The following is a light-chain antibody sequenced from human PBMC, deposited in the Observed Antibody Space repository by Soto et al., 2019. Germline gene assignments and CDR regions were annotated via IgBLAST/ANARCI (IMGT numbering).Light chain of an antibody. Sequence: QSVLTQPPSVSAAPGQKVTISCSGSSSNIGNNYVSWYQQLPGTAPKLLIYDNNKRPSGIPDRFSGSKSGTSATLGITGLQTGDEADYYCGTWVSSLSAMVFGGGTKVTVL. CDR1: SSNIGNNY. CDR2: DNN. CDR3: GTWVSSLSAMV. J-gene: IGLJ2*01. V-gene: IGLV1-51*01.